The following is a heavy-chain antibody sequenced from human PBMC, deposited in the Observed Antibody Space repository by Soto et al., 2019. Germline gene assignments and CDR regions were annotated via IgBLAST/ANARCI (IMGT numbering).Heavy chain of an antibody. CDR3: ARVMGSGSARADAFDI. V-gene: IGHV3-7*01. J-gene: IGHJ3*02. CDR1: GFTFSSYW. Sequence: GGSLRLSCAASGFTFSSYWMSWVRQAPGKGLEWVANMKQDGSEKYYADSVKGRFTISRDNAKNSLYLQMNSLRAEDTAVYYCARVMGSGSARADAFDIWGQGTMVTVSS. D-gene: IGHD6-25*01. CDR2: MKQDGSEK.